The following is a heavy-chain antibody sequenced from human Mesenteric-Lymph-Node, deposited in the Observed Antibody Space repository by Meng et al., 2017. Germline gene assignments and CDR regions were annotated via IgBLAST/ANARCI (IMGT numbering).Heavy chain of an antibody. CDR1: GGTFSSYA. V-gene: IGHV1-69*13. Sequence: SVKVSCKASGGTFSSYAISWVRQAPGQGLEWMGGIIPIFGTANYAQKFQGRVTITADESTSTAYMELSSLRSEDTAVYYCARSSNGVGGRYCSGGSCYSGNLNYYYYYGMDVWGQGTTVTVSS. D-gene: IGHD2-15*01. J-gene: IGHJ6*02. CDR3: ARSSNGVGGRYCSGGSCYSGNLNYYYYYGMDV. CDR2: IIPIFGTA.